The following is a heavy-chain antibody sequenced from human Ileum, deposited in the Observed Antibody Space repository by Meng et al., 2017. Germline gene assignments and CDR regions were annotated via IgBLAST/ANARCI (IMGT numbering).Heavy chain of an antibody. D-gene: IGHD1-26*01. CDR3: VRGSGRNVILTYFDY. Sequence: GESLKISCTASGFSVGSYYMSWVRQAPGKGLEWVSTIYDVGSTYYAGSVRGRFSISRDTSKNTVSLRLNSPRVEDTAKYYCVRGSGRNVILTYFDYWGQGTLVTVSS. CDR2: IYDVGST. J-gene: IGHJ4*02. V-gene: IGHV3-66*02. CDR1: GFSVGSYY.